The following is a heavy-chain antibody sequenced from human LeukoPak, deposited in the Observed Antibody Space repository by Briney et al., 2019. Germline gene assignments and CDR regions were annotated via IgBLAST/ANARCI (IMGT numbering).Heavy chain of an antibody. CDR1: GGSINKYY. D-gene: IGHD3-10*01. Sequence: PSETLSLTCTVSGGSINKYYWSWIRQPPGKRLEWIGYISYTGTTNYNPSLRSRVTISVDMSKNQISRKLNSVTAADTAVYHCASPSGGRYRDDALDIWGQGTMVTVSS. V-gene: IGHV4-59*01. CDR2: ISYTGTT. J-gene: IGHJ3*02. CDR3: ASPSGGRYRDDALDI.